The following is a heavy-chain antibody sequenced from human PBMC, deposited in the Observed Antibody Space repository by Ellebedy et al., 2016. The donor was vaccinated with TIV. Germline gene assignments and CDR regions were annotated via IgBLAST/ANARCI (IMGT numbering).Heavy chain of an antibody. Sequence: SGPTLVKPTETLTLTCTYSGFSFSTSGVGVGWIRQPPGKALEWLALFYWDDDKRHSSSLKSRLTITKDTSKNQVVLTMTNMDPVDTATYYCARTRDGYIVDYWGQGTLVTVSS. J-gene: IGHJ4*02. CDR2: FYWDDDK. CDR3: ARTRDGYIVDY. D-gene: IGHD5-24*01. V-gene: IGHV2-5*02. CDR1: GFSFSTSGVG.